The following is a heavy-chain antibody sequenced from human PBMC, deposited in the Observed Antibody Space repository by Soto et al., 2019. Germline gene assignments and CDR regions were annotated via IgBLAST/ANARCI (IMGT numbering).Heavy chain of an antibody. CDR2: IYPGDSDT. CDR1: GYSFTSYW. CDR3: ARLPYDSSGYYYVWYFDL. Sequence: GAEVKTPGESLKISCKGSGYSFTSYWIGWVRQMPGKGLEWMGIIYPGDSDTRYSPSFQGQVTISADKSISTAYLQWSSLKASDTAMYYCARLPYDSSGYYYVWYFDLWGRGTLVTVSS. J-gene: IGHJ2*01. V-gene: IGHV5-51*01. D-gene: IGHD3-22*01.